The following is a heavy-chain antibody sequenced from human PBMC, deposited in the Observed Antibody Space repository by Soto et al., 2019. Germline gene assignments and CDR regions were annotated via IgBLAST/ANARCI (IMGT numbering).Heavy chain of an antibody. J-gene: IGHJ4*02. CDR3: AKDPVATVVEGY. V-gene: IGHV3-23*01. D-gene: IGHD5-12*01. Sequence: EVQLLESGGGLVQPGGSLRLSCAASGFTFSSYAMSWVRQAPGKGLEWVSAISGSGGSTYYADSVKGRFTISRDNSKNTLYLQMNGLRAEDTAVYYCAKDPVATVVEGYWGQGTLVTVSS. CDR1: GFTFSSYA. CDR2: ISGSGGST.